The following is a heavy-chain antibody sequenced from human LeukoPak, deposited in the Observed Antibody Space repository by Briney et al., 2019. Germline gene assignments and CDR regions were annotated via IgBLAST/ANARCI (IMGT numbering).Heavy chain of an antibody. V-gene: IGHV4-59*01. J-gene: IGHJ5*02. CDR3: ASNRIVVVNWFDP. CDR2: IYYSGST. D-gene: IGHD3-22*01. CDR1: GGSISSYY. Sequence: SETLSLTCTVSGGSISSYYWSWIRQPPGKGLEWIGYIYYSGSTNYNPSLKSRVTISVDTSKNQFSLKLTSVTAADTAVYYCASNRIVVVNWFDPWGQGTLVTVSS.